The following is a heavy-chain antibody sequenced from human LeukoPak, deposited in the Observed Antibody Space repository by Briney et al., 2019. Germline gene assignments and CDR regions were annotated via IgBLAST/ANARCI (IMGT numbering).Heavy chain of an antibody. Sequence: GGSLRLSCAASDFPFSTYSMNWVRQAPGKGLEWVSYITPSSSTIYYADSVKGRFTISRDNAKNSLYLQMVSLRAEDTAVYYCARDHKDWGVFDCWGQGTLVTVSS. D-gene: IGHD7-27*01. CDR1: DFPFSTYS. V-gene: IGHV3-48*04. CDR3: ARDHKDWGVFDC. CDR2: ITPSSSTI. J-gene: IGHJ4*02.